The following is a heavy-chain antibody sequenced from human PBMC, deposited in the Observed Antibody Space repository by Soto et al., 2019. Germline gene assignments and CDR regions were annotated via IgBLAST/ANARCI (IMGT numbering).Heavy chain of an antibody. Sequence: GESLKISCKRSGYSFAGYWITWVRQKPGKRLERMGRIDPSDSQTYYSPSFRGHVTISVTKSITTVFLQWSSLRASDTAMYYCARQIYDSDTGPNFQYYFDSWGQGTPVTVSS. V-gene: IGHV5-10-1*01. CDR1: GYSFAGYW. D-gene: IGHD3-22*01. CDR3: ARQIYDSDTGPNFQYYFDS. CDR2: IDPSDSQT. J-gene: IGHJ4*02.